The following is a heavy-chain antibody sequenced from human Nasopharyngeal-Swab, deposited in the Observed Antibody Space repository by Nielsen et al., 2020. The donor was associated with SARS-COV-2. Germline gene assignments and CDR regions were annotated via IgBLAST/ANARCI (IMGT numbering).Heavy chain of an antibody. J-gene: IGHJ3*02. CDR3: ARGETLDAFDI. CDR2: IYSGGST. Sequence: GESLKISCAASGFTVSSNYMSWVRQAPGKGLEWVSVIYSGGSTYYADSVKGRFTISRDNSKNTLYLQMNSLRAEDTAVYYCARGETLDAFDIWGQGTMVTVSS. CDR1: GFTVSSNY. V-gene: IGHV3-53*01.